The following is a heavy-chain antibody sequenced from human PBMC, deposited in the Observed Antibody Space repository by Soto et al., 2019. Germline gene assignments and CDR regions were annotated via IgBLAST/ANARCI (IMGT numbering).Heavy chain of an antibody. V-gene: IGHV4-39*07. CDR1: GGSISSSSYY. CDR2: IYYSGST. Sequence: SETLSLTCTVSGGSISSSSYYWGWIRQPPGKGLEWIGNIYYSGSTYYNPSLKSRVTISVDTSKNQFSLKLSSVTAADTAVYYCARVREVVIGSDAFDIWGQGTMVTVSS. D-gene: IGHD3-22*01. CDR3: ARVREVVIGSDAFDI. J-gene: IGHJ3*02.